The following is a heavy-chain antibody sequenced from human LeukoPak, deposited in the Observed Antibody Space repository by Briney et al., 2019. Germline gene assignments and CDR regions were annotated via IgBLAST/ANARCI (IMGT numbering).Heavy chain of an antibody. J-gene: IGHJ3*02. Sequence: PGGSLRLSCAASGFSFNSDWMDWVRQAPGKGLEWVANIKHDGSEKNCLDSVKGRFTISRDNAKNSLYLQMNSLRAEDTAVYYCARDFRYAFDIWGQGTMVTVSS. CDR2: IKHDGSEK. V-gene: IGHV3-7*03. CDR1: GFSFNSDW. CDR3: ARDFRYAFDI.